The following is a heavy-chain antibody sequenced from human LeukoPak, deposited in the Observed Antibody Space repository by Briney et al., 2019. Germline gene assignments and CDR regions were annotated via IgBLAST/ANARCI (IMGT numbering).Heavy chain of an antibody. J-gene: IGHJ1*01. D-gene: IGHD3-16*01. CDR1: GFSFSYYE. CDR2: INTDGSTI. Sequence: GGSLRLSCAASGFSFSYYEMNWVRQAPGKGLEWISYINTDGSTIYEADSVKGRFTISRDNAKNSLYLQMNSLRGDDTAVYYCAKDDAWGRYKDWGQGTLVTVSS. CDR3: AKDDAWGRYKD. V-gene: IGHV3-48*03.